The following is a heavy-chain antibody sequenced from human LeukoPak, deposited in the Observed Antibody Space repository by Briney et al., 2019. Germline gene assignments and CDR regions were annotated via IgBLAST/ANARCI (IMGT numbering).Heavy chain of an antibody. CDR3: ARGPGRLVVVPAAPENWFDP. CDR1: GGTFSSYA. Sequence: ASVKVSCKASGGTFSSYAISWVRQAPGQGLEWMGRIIPIFGIANYAQKFQGRVTITADKSTSTAYMELSSLRSEDTAVYYCARGPGRLVVVPAAPENWFDPWGQGTLVTVSS. J-gene: IGHJ5*02. D-gene: IGHD2-2*01. V-gene: IGHV1-69*04. CDR2: IIPIFGIA.